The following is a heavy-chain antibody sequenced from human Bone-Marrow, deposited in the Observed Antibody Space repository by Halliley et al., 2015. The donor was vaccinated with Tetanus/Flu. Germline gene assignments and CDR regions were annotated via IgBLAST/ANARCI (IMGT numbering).Heavy chain of an antibody. D-gene: IGHD3-10*01. J-gene: IGHJ5*02. Sequence: TLSLTCTVSGGSIRPYYWGWIRQTPGKGLEWIGYIHYSGSTNYNPSLKSRVTISVDTPKNQFSLRVTSMNAAGTAVYYCARWPSGDRFDPWGQGTLVTVSS. CDR3: ARWPSGDRFDP. CDR1: GGSIRPYY. V-gene: IGHV4-59*13. CDR2: IHYSGST.